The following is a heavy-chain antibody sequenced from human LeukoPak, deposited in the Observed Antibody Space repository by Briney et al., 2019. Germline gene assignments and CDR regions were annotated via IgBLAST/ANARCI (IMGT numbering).Heavy chain of an antibody. D-gene: IGHD6-19*01. CDR3: ARDHPFGWYPEDY. J-gene: IGHJ4*02. V-gene: IGHV1-18*01. Sequence: ASVKVSCKTSGYIFTSFGITWVRQAPGQGLEWMGWISAYNGNTNYAQKLQGRVTMTTDTSTSTAYMELRSLRSDDTAVYYCARDHPFGWYPEDYWGQGTLVTVSS. CDR2: ISAYNGNT. CDR1: GYIFTSFG.